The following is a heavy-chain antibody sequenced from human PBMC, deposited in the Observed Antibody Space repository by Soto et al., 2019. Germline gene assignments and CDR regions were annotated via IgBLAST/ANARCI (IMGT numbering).Heavy chain of an antibody. J-gene: IGHJ2*01. D-gene: IGHD2-15*01. CDR2: IIPIFGTA. CDR1: GGTFSSYA. CDR3: AGSGLQVGGCLISYFVL. V-gene: IGHV1-69*01. Sequence: QVQLVQSGAEVKKPGSSVKVSCKASGGTFSSYAISWVRQAPGQGLEWMGGIIPIFGTANYAQKFQGRVTITADVFTRTAYMELCSLRSDDTAVDYCAGSGLQVGGCLISYFVLCCRGTLVTVCS.